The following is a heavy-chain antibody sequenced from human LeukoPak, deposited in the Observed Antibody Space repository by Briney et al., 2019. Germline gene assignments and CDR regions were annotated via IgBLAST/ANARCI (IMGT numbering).Heavy chain of an antibody. CDR1: GFTFSSYS. CDR3: ARALPYTLDFDY. J-gene: IGHJ4*02. D-gene: IGHD3-16*01. Sequence: GGSLRLSCAASGFTFSSYSMNWVRQAPGKGLEWVSSISSSSSYIYYADSVKGRFTISRDNAKNSLHLQMNSLRAEDTAVYYCARALPYTLDFDYWGQGTLVTVSS. V-gene: IGHV3-21*01. CDR2: ISSSSSYI.